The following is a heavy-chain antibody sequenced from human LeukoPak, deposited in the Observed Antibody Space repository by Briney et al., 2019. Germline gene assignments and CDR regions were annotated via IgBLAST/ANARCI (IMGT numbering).Heavy chain of an antibody. J-gene: IGHJ4*02. CDR1: GGTFSSYA. Sequence: ASVKVSCKASGGTFSSYAITLVRQAPGQGLEWMGRIIPIFGTANYAQKFQGRVTITTDESTSTAYMELSTLRSDDTAVYYCARERPPGDSSNWFLEGYFDIWGQGTLVTVSS. CDR3: ARERPPGDSSNWFLEGYFDI. CDR2: IIPIFGTA. V-gene: IGHV1-69*05. D-gene: IGHD6-13*01.